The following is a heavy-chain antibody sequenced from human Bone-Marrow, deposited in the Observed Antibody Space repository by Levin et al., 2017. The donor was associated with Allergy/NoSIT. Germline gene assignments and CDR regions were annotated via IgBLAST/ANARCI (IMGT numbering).Heavy chain of an antibody. CDR1: GFTFSSSG. CDR3: ARERDLHFDY. V-gene: IGHV3-33*01. J-gene: IGHJ4*02. Sequence: PPGGSLRLSCTTSGFTFSSSGMHWVRQAPGKGLEWVAVIWSDGTQTYYADSVKGRFTISRDNSKNTLYLQMNTLSAEDTAVYYCARERDLHFDYWGQGTLVTVSA. CDR2: IWSDGTQT.